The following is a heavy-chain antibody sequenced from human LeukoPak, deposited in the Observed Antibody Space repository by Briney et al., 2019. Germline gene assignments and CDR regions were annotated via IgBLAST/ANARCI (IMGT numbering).Heavy chain of an antibody. D-gene: IGHD3-9*01. CDR1: GYTFTSYY. J-gene: IGHJ6*02. V-gene: IGHV1-46*01. CDR2: INPSGGST. CDR3: ARDFLGEARVLRYFDWTDYYYYGMDV. Sequence: GASVKVSCKASGYTFTSYYMHWVRQAPGQGLEWMGIINPSGGSTSYAQKFQGRVTMTRDTSTSTVYMELSSLRSEDTAVYYCARDFLGEARVLRYFDWTDYYYYGMDVWGQGTTVTVSS.